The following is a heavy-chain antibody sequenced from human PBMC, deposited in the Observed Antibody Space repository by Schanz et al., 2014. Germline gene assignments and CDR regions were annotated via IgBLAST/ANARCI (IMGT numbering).Heavy chain of an antibody. V-gene: IGHV4-34*01. CDR2: INHSGGT. CDR1: GGSSSDCY. J-gene: IGHJ4*02. CDR3: ELITLDRGVRNDY. D-gene: IGHD3-10*01. Sequence: QVQLQQWGAGLLKASETLSLTCAVYGGSSSDCYWSWIRQPPGKGLEWIGEINHSGGTNYNPSLKRLATMSVDTSKTQFSLILTSLTAADTAVYYCELITLDRGVRNDYWGQGTLVSVSS.